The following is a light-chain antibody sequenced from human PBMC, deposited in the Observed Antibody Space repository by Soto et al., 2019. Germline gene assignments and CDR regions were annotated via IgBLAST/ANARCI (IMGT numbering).Light chain of an antibody. V-gene: IGKV1-12*01. CDR1: QGIKNW. J-gene: IGKJ4*01. CDR3: QQVNSFPLT. Sequence: DIQMTQSPSSVSASVGDRVTITCRASQGIKNWLAWYQHKPGKAPKVLIFAASSLESGVPSRFIGSGSGTDFTLTISNLQPEDFATYYCQQVNSFPLTFGGGTKVEIK. CDR2: AAS.